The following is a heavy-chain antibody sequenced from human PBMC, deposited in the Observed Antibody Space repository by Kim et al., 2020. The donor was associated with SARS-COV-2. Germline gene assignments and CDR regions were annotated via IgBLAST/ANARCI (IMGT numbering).Heavy chain of an antibody. D-gene: IGHD1-26*01. Sequence: ADSVKGRFTISRDNSKNTLYLQMNSLRAEDTAVYYCAKDLVVGATLPEDYWGQGTLVTVSS. CDR3: AKDLVVGATLPEDY. J-gene: IGHJ4*02. V-gene: IGHV3-23*01.